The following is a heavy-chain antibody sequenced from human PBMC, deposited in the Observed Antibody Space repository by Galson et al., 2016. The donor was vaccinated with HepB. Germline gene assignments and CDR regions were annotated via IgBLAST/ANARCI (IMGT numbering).Heavy chain of an antibody. J-gene: IGHJ4*02. V-gene: IGHV1-24*01. CDR1: GYTLTSYD. CDR2: FDPEDGET. CDR3: ATGPVSFDY. Sequence: SVKVSCKASGYTLTSYDINWVRQAPGQGLEWMGGFDPEDGETIYAQKFQGRVTMTEDTSTDTAYMELSSLRSEDTAVYYCATGPVSFDYWGQGTLVTVSS.